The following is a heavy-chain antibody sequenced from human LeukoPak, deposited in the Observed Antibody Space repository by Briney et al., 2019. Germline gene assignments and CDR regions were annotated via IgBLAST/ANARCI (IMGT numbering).Heavy chain of an antibody. J-gene: IGHJ4*02. CDR2: IHYSGST. D-gene: IGHD6-19*01. Sequence: SETLSLTCTVSGDSIGSYYWNWIRQAPGKGLEWMVYIHYSGSTNHRSSLKNRVTISVDTSKNQYSLKLNSVTAADTAVYYCARDGVAGGFDFWGQGTLVTVSS. CDR1: GDSIGSYY. CDR3: ARDGVAGGFDF. V-gene: IGHV4-59*01.